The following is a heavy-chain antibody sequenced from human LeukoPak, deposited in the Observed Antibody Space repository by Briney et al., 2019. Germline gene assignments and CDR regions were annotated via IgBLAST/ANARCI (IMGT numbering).Heavy chain of an antibody. CDR3: ARLGDDCSSTSCYRLIDY. CDR2: INWNGGST. CDR1: GFTFDDYG. D-gene: IGHD2-2*01. J-gene: IGHJ4*02. V-gene: IGHV3-20*04. Sequence: GGSLRLSCAASGFTFDDYGMSWVRQAPGKGLEWVSGINWNGGSTGYADSVKGRFTISRDNAKNSLYLQMNSQRAEDTALYYCARLGDDCSSTSCYRLIDYWGQGTLVTVSS.